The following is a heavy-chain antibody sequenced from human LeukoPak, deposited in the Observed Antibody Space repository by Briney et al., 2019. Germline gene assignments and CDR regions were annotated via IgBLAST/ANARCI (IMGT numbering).Heavy chain of an antibody. J-gene: IGHJ4*02. D-gene: IGHD2-15*01. Sequence: PSETLSLTCTVSGASINNNFYWSWIGQPPGKGLEWLGRIHYSGSTNYNPSLMSRVTISRDTSKNQFSRKLSSVTAADTAVYYCARGRVVGADWGQGTLVTVSS. V-gene: IGHV4-59*01. CDR1: GASINNNFY. CDR3: ARGRVVGAD. CDR2: IHYSGST.